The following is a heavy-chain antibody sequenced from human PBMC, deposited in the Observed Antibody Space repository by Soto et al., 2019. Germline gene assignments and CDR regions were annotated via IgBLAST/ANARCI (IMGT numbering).Heavy chain of an antibody. CDR1: GFTFRNYW. CDR2: IKEDGSQK. J-gene: IGHJ4*02. D-gene: IGHD2-2*01. Sequence: EVHLVESGGGLVQSGGSRTLSCAASGFTFRNYWMTWVRQAPGKGLEWVADIKEDGSQKNYMDSMKGRFTISRDNAENSLYLQMNSLRVEDTALYYCARLLGPAQFVSWGQGTLVTVSS. CDR3: ARLLGPAQFVS. V-gene: IGHV3-7*01.